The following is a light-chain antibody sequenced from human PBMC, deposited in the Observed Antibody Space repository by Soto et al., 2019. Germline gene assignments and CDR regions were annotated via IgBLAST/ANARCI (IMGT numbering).Light chain of an antibody. CDR2: DAS. V-gene: IGKV3-11*01. CDR1: ETVSSY. J-gene: IGKJ5*01. CDR3: LHRMNWPLT. Sequence: DIVLTQSPVTLSLSPGDRATLSCRASETVSSYLLWCQQKPGQDPRLVIYDASKRATGIPARFSGSGSETDFTLTISSLEPEDVGVYYCLHRMNWPLTFGQGTRLEI.